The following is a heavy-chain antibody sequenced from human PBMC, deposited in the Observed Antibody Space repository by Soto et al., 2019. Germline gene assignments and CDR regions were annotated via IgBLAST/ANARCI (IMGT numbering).Heavy chain of an antibody. CDR2: ISDSGSNT. CDR1: GFKISSSS. CDR3: AKDPRPLYYYDSSANFDY. Sequence: EVQLVESGGGLVQPGGSLRLSCAAFGFKISSSSMNWVRQAPGRGLEWVAYISDSGSNTLYADSVKGRFTVSRDTAKNSLYLQMSGLRDEDRAVYYCAKDPRPLYYYDSSANFDYWGQGTLVTVSS. D-gene: IGHD3-22*01. J-gene: IGHJ4*02. V-gene: IGHV3-48*02.